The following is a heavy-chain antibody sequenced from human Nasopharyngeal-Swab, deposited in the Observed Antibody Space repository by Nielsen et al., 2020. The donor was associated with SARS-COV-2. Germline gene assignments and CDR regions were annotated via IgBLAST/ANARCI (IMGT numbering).Heavy chain of an antibody. Sequence: WIRQPPGKGLEWIGSIYYSGSTYYNPSLKSRVTISVDTSKNQFSLKLGSVTAADTAVYYCATPWELSAYWGQGTLVTVSS. D-gene: IGHD1-26*01. CDR2: IYYSGST. V-gene: IGHV4-39*01. J-gene: IGHJ4*02. CDR3: ATPWELSAY.